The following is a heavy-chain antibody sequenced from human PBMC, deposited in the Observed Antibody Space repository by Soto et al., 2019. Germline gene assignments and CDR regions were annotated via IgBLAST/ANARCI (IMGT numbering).Heavy chain of an antibody. CDR1: GFIVSDTY. CDR3: AAVYRCVRAGSSALTGDSFDI. CDR2: ISNRGDT. D-gene: IGHD2-2*01. V-gene: IGHV3-66*01. Sequence: GGSLRISCTASGFIVSDTYVNWVRQAPGKGLEWVSVISNRGDTHYADSVRGRFSLSRDISDNTLHLQMNNLRVEDTAVYYCAAVYRCVRAGSSALTGDSFDIWGKGTMVTVSS. J-gene: IGHJ3*02.